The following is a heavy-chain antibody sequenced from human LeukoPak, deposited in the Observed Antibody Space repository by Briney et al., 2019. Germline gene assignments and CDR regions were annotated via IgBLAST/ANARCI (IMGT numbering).Heavy chain of an antibody. CDR2: IYYNGTT. CDR3: ARGCITASWCMVD. D-gene: IGHD1-20*01. CDR1: GGPINSYY. Sequence: PSETLSLTCTVSGGPINSYYWSWIRQPPGKGLEWIGFIYYNGTTKYNPSLKSRVTISLDTPKKQFSLKLSSVTAADTAVYYCARGCITASWCMVDWGQGTLVTVSS. J-gene: IGHJ4*02. V-gene: IGHV4-59*08.